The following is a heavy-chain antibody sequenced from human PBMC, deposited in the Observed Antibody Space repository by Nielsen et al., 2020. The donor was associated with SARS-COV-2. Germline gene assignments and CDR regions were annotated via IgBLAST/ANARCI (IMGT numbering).Heavy chain of an antibody. V-gene: IGHV3-20*04. CDR1: GFTFSSYG. CDR2: INWNGGST. Sequence: GESLKISCAASGFTFSSYGMSWVRQAPGKGLEWVSGINWNGGSTGYADSVKGRFTISRDNAMNTLYLEIKSLRADDTALYYCARGGSGGYREHGMDVWGQGTTITVSS. D-gene: IGHD5-12*01. CDR3: ARGGSGGYREHGMDV. J-gene: IGHJ6*02.